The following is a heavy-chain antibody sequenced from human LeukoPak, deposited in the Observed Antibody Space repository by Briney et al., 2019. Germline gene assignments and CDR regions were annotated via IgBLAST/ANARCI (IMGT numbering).Heavy chain of an antibody. D-gene: IGHD5-12*01. CDR2: IWYDGSNK. V-gene: IGHV3-33*01. Sequence: PGRSLRLSCAASGFTFSRSGMHWVRQAPGKGLEWVAIIWYDGSNKYYADSVKGRFTISRDNSKNTLYLEMNSLRAEDTAVYYCATGYSGFEADVSDIWGQGTMVIVSS. CDR3: ATGYSGFEADVSDI. J-gene: IGHJ3*02. CDR1: GFTFSRSG.